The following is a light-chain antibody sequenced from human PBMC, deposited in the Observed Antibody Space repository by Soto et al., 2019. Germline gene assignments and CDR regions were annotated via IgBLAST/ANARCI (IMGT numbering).Light chain of an antibody. J-gene: IGLJ2*01. V-gene: IGLV2-14*03. CDR2: DVT. Sequence: QSVLTQPASVSGSPGQSITISCTGTSSDVGGYNYVSWYQQHPGKAPKLMLYDVTYRPPGVSTRFSGSKSGNTASLTVSGLQAEDEADYYCSSYTSSSFLVFGGGTKLT. CDR3: SSYTSSSFLV. CDR1: SSDVGGYNY.